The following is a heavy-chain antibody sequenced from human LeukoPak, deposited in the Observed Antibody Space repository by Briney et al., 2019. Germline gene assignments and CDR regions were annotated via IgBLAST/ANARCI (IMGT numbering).Heavy chain of an antibody. CDR1: GGSISSSSYY. Sequence: PSETLSLTCTVSGGSISSSSYYWSWIRQPAEKGLEWIGRIYTSGSTNYNPSLKSRVTISVDTSKNQFSLKLSSVTAADTAVYYCARAGYYGSGSYSNYYYYMDVWGKGTTVTISS. D-gene: IGHD3-10*01. V-gene: IGHV4-61*02. J-gene: IGHJ6*03. CDR3: ARAGYYGSGSYSNYYYYMDV. CDR2: IYTSGST.